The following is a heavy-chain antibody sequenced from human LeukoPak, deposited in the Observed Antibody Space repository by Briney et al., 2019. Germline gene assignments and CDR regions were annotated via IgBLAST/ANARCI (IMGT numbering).Heavy chain of an antibody. J-gene: IGHJ4*02. CDR1: GYDFTTNY. V-gene: IGHV1-46*01. Sequence: ASVKVSCMASGYDFTTNYIHWVRQAPGQGLEWMGTINPSVGSTTYGQRFQGRVTMTRDTSTTTVYMDLSSLTSEDTAIYYCAKGYCTGASCYVLDSWGQGTLVTVSS. CDR2: INPSVGST. D-gene: IGHD2-15*01. CDR3: AKGYCTGASCYVLDS.